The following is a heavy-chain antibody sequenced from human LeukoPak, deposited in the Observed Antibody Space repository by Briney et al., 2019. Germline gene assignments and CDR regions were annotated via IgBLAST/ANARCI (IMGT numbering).Heavy chain of an antibody. D-gene: IGHD3-10*01. J-gene: IGHJ6*03. CDR1: GGSISSNNW. V-gene: IGHV4-4*02. Sequence: PSGTLSLTCAVSGGSISSNNWWSWVRQPPGKGLEWIGEIYASGSTNYKPSLKSRVTISVDKSKNQFSLKLTSVTAADTAVYYCARELGTAYYGSGNYHYNALYYYLGVWGKGTTVTISS. CDR3: ARELGTAYYGSGNYHYNALYYYLGV. CDR2: IYASGST.